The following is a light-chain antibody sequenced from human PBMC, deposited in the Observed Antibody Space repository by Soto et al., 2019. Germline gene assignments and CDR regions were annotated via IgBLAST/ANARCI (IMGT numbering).Light chain of an antibody. J-gene: IGLJ2*01. CDR3: SSYTTNITPVV. Sequence: QSALTQPASVSGSPGQSITISCTGTSGDIGGYNYVSWYQQHPGKAPKLLISEVTNRPSGVSNRFSGSKSGNTASLTISGFQADDEADYYCSSYTTNITPVVFGGGTKVTVL. CDR1: SGDIGGYNY. V-gene: IGLV2-14*01. CDR2: EVT.